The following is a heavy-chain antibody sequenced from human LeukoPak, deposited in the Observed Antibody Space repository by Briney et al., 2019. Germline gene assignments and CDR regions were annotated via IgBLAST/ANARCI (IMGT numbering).Heavy chain of an antibody. D-gene: IGHD1-7*01. Sequence: PGVSLRLSCTASGFTFGDYAMSWVRQAPGKGLEWVGFIRSKAYGGTTEYAASVKGRFTISRDGSKSIAYLQMNSLKTEDTAVYYCTRGNWNYGNAFDIWGQGTMVTVSS. J-gene: IGHJ3*02. CDR2: IRSKAYGGTT. CDR3: TRGNWNYGNAFDI. CDR1: GFTFGDYA. V-gene: IGHV3-49*04.